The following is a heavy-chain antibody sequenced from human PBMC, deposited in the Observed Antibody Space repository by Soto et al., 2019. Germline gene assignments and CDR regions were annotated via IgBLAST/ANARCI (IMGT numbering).Heavy chain of an antibody. CDR2: ISGSGFKK. V-gene: IGHV3-23*01. Sequence: GSLRLSCAASGXIFENFGMSWVRQAPGKGLEWISSISGSGFKKYYADSVKGRFTISRDNSKSTVYLELNNLSAEETAVYHCAKNQGVELVPLATVDWFDPWGQGSVLTVS. CDR3: AKNQGVELVPLATVDWFDP. CDR1: GXIFENFG. D-gene: IGHD1-26*01. J-gene: IGHJ5*02.